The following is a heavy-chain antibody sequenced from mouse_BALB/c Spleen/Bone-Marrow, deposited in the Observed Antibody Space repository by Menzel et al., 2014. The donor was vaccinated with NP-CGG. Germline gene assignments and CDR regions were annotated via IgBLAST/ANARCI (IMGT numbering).Heavy chain of an antibody. Sequence: VQLQQSGAELVRPGSSVKISCKASGYVFSSYWMNWVKQRPGQGLEWIGQINPGDGDTNYNGKFMGKATLTADKSSSTAYMQLSSLTSEDSAVYFCARKYGDYWGQGTTLTVSS. D-gene: IGHD2-10*02. J-gene: IGHJ2*01. CDR1: GYVFSSYW. V-gene: IGHV1-80*01. CDR2: INPGDGDT. CDR3: ARKYGDY.